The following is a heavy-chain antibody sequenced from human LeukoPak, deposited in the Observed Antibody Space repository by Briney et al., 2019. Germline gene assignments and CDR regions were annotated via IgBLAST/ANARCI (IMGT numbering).Heavy chain of an antibody. Sequence: GGSLRLSCAASGFIFSEQWMHWVRQAPGKGLVWVSRISSEGTSRSYADSVEGRFTISRDNAKNTLYLQMDSLRAEDTAVYYCAKDGPVLMVYAVKNYFDYWGQGTLVTVSS. CDR1: GFIFSEQW. CDR3: AKDGPVLMVYAVKNYFDY. J-gene: IGHJ4*02. CDR2: ISSEGTSR. V-gene: IGHV3-74*01. D-gene: IGHD2-8*01.